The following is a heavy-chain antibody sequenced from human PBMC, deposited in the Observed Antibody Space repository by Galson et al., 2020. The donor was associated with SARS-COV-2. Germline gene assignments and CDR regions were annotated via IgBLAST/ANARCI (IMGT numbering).Heavy chain of an antibody. D-gene: IGHD2-2*01. Sequence: GESLKISCAASGFTFSSYAMSWVRQAPGKGLEWVSAISGSGGSTYYADSVNGRFAISRDNSKNTLYLQMNSLRAEDTAVYYCAKSKSDLSKDIVVIPAAPKSCFDFWGQGTLVTVSS. J-gene: IGHJ4*02. V-gene: IGHV3-23*01. CDR3: AKSKSDLSKDIVVIPAAPKSCFDF. CDR2: ISGSGGST. CDR1: GFTFSSYA.